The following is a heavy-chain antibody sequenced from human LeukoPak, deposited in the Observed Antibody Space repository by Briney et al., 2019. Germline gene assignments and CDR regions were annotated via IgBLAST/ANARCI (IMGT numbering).Heavy chain of an antibody. D-gene: IGHD2-15*01. Sequence: GGSLRLSCAASGFIFSTYAMTWVRRAPGKGLEWVSAISGSGGTTYYADSVKGRFTISRDNSKNTLYLQMNSLRAEDTAVYYCAKEGGGYHFDYWGQGTLVTVSS. CDR2: ISGSGGTT. J-gene: IGHJ4*02. V-gene: IGHV3-23*01. CDR1: GFIFSTYA. CDR3: AKEGGGYHFDY.